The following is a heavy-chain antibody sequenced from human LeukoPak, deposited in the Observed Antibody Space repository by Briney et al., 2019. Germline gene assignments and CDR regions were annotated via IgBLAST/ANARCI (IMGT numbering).Heavy chain of an antibody. CDR2: IYPGDSDT. CDR3: ARRHYYGSGSYYIGFDY. V-gene: IGHV5-51*01. J-gene: IGHJ4*02. CDR1: EYSFTSYW. D-gene: IGHD3-10*01. Sequence: GESLKISCKGSEYSFTSYWIGWVRPMPGKGLEWMGIIYPGDSDTRYSPSFQGQVTFSVDKSISTAYLQWSSLQASDTAMYYCARRHYYGSGSYYIGFDYWGQGTLVTVSS.